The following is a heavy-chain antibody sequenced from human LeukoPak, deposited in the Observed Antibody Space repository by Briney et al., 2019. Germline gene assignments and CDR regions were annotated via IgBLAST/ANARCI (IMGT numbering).Heavy chain of an antibody. CDR3: AREPDNLNDYGDSEGRAFDI. CDR2: IYHSGST. Sequence: SETLSLTCTVSGGSISSSSYYWGWIRQPPGKGLEWVGSIYHSGSTYYNPPLKSRVTISVDTSKNQFSLKLSSVTAADTAVYYCAREPDNLNDYGDSEGRAFDIWGQGTMVTVSS. CDR1: GGSISSSSYY. V-gene: IGHV4-39*07. D-gene: IGHD4-17*01. J-gene: IGHJ3*02.